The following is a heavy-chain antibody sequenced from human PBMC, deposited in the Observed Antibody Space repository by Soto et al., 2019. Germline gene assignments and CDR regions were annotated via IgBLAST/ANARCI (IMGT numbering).Heavy chain of an antibody. Sequence: GGSLRLSCAASGFTFDDYAMYWVRQGPGKGLEWVSGISWDSGRIGYADSVKGRFTISRDNAKNSLYLQMNSLRAEDTAVYYCSRPPTTGAPDDDYWRRGPLVTVSS. V-gene: IGHV3-9*01. J-gene: IGHJ4*02. CDR3: SRPPTTGAPDDDY. CDR2: ISWDSGRI. D-gene: IGHD1-1*01. CDR1: GFTFDDYA.